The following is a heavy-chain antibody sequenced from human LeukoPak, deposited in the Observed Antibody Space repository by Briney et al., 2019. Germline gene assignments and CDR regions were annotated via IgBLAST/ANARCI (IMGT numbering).Heavy chain of an antibody. CDR1: GGSISSYY. J-gene: IGHJ4*02. D-gene: IGHD3-22*01. V-gene: IGHV4-59*01. CDR3: ARGDSSGYWYFDY. Sequence: SETLSLTCTVSGGSISSYYWSWIRQPPGKGLAWIGYIHYSGSTNYNPSLKSRVTISVDTSKNQFSLKLGSVTAADTAVYYCARGDSSGYWYFDYWGQGTLVTVSS. CDR2: IHYSGST.